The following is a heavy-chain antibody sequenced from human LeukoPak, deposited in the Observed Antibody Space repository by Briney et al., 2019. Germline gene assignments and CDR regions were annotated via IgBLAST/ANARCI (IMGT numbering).Heavy chain of an antibody. V-gene: IGHV3-7*01. CDR2: IKQDGSEK. J-gene: IGHJ4*02. Sequence: GGSLRLSCAASGFTFSLYWMTWVRQSPGKGLEWVANIKQDGSEKYYVDSVKGRFTISRDNAKNSLYLQMNSLRAEDTAVYYCARERELRFLEWLLSNPLDYWGQGTLVTVSS. D-gene: IGHD3-3*01. CDR3: ARERELRFLEWLLSNPLDY. CDR1: GFTFSLYW.